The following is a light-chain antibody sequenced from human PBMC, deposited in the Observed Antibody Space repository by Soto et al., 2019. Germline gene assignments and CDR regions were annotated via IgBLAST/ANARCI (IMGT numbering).Light chain of an antibody. CDR1: QILLHSNGYNY. Sequence: IVMTQSPLSLPVTPGEPASISCRSSQILLHSNGYNYLDWYLQKPGQSPQLLIYLGSNRASGVPDRFSGSGSGTDFTLKISRVEAEDVGVYYCMQALQTPWTFGQGTKVDI. CDR3: MQALQTPWT. CDR2: LGS. V-gene: IGKV2-28*01. J-gene: IGKJ1*01.